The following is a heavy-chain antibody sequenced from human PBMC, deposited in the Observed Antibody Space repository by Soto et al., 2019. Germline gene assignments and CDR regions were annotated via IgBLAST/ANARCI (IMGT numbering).Heavy chain of an antibody. J-gene: IGHJ6*02. CDR2: ISYDGSNK. CDR3: ASDEYYEYVWGSYRYDTTNNAGYGMDV. V-gene: IGHV3-30-3*01. Sequence: QVQLVESGGGVVQPGRSLRLSCAASGFTFSSYAMHWVRQAPGKGLEWVAVISYDGSNKYYADSVKGRFTISRDNSKNKLYMEMNSLRAEDTAVYYCASDEYYEYVWGSYRYDTTNNAGYGMDVWGQGTTVTVSS. CDR1: GFTFSSYA. D-gene: IGHD3-16*02.